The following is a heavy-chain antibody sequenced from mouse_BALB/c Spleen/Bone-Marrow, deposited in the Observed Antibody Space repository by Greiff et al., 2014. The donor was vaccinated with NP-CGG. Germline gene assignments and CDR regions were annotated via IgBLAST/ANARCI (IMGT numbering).Heavy chain of an antibody. CDR1: GYTFTSYW. V-gene: IGHV1-69*02. CDR2: IYPSDSYT. Sequence: VQLQQSGAELVRPGASVKLSCKASGYTFTSYWINWVKQRPGQGLEWIGNIYPSDSYTNYNQKFKDQATLTVDKSSSTAYMHLTIPTSEDSAVYYGTRGDYYGSSSFAYWGQGTLVTVSA. D-gene: IGHD1-1*01. CDR3: TRGDYYGSSSFAY. J-gene: IGHJ3*01.